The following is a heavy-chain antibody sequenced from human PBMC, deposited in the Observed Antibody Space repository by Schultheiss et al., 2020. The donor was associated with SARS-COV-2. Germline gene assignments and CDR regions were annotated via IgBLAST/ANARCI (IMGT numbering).Heavy chain of an antibody. J-gene: IGHJ4*02. Sequence: GESLKISCAASGFTFSSYGMHWVRQAPGKGLEWVAVIWYDGSNKYYADSVKGRFTISRDNSKNSLYLQMNSLRAEDTAVYYCARSESGSYGGFDYWGQGTLVTVSS. CDR2: IWYDGSNK. D-gene: IGHD1-26*01. CDR1: GFTFSSYG. V-gene: IGHV3-33*01. CDR3: ARSESGSYGGFDY.